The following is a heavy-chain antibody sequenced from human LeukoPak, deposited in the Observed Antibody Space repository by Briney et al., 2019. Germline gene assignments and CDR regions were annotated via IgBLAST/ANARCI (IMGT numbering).Heavy chain of an antibody. CDR2: ISGSGGST. CDR1: GFTFSSYA. J-gene: IGHJ4*02. D-gene: IGHD3-10*01. Sequence: PGGSLRLSCAASGFTFSSYAMSWVRQAPGKGLEWVSAISGSGGSTYYADSVKGRFTISRDNAKNSLYLQMNSLRAEDTAVYYCARDSSDRWDYWGQGTLVTVSS. CDR3: ARDSSDRWDY. V-gene: IGHV3-23*01.